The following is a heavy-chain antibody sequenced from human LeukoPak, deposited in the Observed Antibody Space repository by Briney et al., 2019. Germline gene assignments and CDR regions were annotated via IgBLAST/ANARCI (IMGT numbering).Heavy chain of an antibody. J-gene: IGHJ4*02. CDR3: ARRDRRYSSGWLFDY. V-gene: IGHV5-51*01. Sequence: GESQKISWEGSGYSFTSYWIGWVRQMPGKGLEWMGIIYPGDSDTGYSPSFQGQVTISADKSISTAYLQWISLKASDTAMYYCARRDRRYSSGWLFDYWGQGTLVTVSS. D-gene: IGHD6-19*01. CDR1: GYSFTSYW. CDR2: IYPGDSDT.